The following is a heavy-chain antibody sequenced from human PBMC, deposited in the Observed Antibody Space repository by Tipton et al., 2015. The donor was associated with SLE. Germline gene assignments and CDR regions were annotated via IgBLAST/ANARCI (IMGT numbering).Heavy chain of an antibody. J-gene: IGHJ5*02. CDR2: VRSNTYGGTT. CDR3: ARGRSCRDGHNYMDS. Sequence: RSLRLSCTTSGFNFGDYAMSWVRQAPGKGLEWVGFVRSNTYGGTTEYAASVQGRFTISRDDSKNSLFLQMNSLTTEDTAVYFCARGRSCRDGHNYMDSWGQGTLVTVSS. V-gene: IGHV3-49*04. D-gene: IGHD5-24*01. CDR1: GFNFGDYA.